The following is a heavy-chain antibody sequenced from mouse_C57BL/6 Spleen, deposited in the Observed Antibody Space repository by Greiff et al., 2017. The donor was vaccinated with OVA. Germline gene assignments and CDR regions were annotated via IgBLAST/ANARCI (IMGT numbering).Heavy chain of an antibody. D-gene: IGHD2-1*01. Sequence: VKLMEPGAELVKPGASVKLSCKASGYTFTEYTIHWVKQRPGQGLEWIGWFYPGSGSIKYNEKFKDKATLTADNSSSTVYMELRRLSSDDSAVYFCAIHYNGNYEYYFDYWGQGTTLTVSS. CDR3: AIHYNGNYEYYFDY. V-gene: IGHV1-62-2*01. CDR2: FYPGSGSI. J-gene: IGHJ2*01. CDR1: GYTFTEYT.